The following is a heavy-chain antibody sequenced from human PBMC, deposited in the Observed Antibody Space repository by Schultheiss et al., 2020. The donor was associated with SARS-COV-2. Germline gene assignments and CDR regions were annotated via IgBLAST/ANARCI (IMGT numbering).Heavy chain of an antibody. CDR3: ARSASPAYYYDSSGYYVWDAFDI. D-gene: IGHD3-22*01. J-gene: IGHJ3*02. CDR1: GFTFSSYW. CDR2: IKQDGSEK. V-gene: IGHV3-7*03. Sequence: GESLKISCAASGFTFSSYWMSWVRQAPGKGLEWVANIKQDGSEKYYVDSVKGRFTISRDNAKNSLYLQMNSLRAEDTAVYYCARSASPAYYYDSSGYYVWDAFDIWGQGTTVTVSS.